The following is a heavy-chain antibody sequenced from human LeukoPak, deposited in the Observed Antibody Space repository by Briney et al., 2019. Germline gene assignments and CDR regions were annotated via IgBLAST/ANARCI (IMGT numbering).Heavy chain of an antibody. D-gene: IGHD3-22*01. J-gene: IGHJ4*02. CDR1: GFTFSSYA. CDR3: ARGGSYDSSGSYSY. CDR2: ISGSGGST. Sequence: PGGSLRLSCAASGFTFSSYAMSWVRQAPGKGLEWVSAISGSGGSTYYADSVKGRFTISRDNAKNSLYLQMNCLRAEDTAVYYCARGGSYDSSGSYSYWGQGTLVTVSS. V-gene: IGHV3-23*01.